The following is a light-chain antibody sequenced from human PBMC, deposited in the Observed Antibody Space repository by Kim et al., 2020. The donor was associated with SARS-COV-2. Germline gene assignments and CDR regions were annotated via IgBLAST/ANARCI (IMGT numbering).Light chain of an antibody. V-gene: IGLV2-14*04. CDR2: DVS. J-gene: IGLJ2*01. Sequence: GHSVTISCTGTNSDVGGYNYVSWYQLHPGKAPKLMIYDVSNRPSGVSNRFSGSKSVNTASLTISGLQAEDEADYYCSSFTSSTTVVFGGGTQLTVL. CDR3: SSFTSSTTVV. CDR1: NSDVGGYNY.